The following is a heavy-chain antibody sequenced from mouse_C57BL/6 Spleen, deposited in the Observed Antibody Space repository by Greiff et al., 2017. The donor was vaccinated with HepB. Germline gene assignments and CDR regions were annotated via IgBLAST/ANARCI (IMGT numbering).Heavy chain of an antibody. D-gene: IGHD2-5*01. CDR2: ISSGGSYT. Sequence: EVMLVESGGDLVKPGGSLKLSCAASGFTFSSYGMSWVRQTPDKRLEWVATISSGGSYTYYPASVKGRFTISRDNAKNTLYLQMSSLKSKDTAMYYCARQAYYINFSFDYWGQGTTLTVSS. V-gene: IGHV5-6*02. J-gene: IGHJ2*01. CDR1: GFTFSSYG. CDR3: ARQAYYINFSFDY.